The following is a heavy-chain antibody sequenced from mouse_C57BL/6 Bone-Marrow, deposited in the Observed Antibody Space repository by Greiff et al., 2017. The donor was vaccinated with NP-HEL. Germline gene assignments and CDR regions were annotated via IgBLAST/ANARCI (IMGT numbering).Heavy chain of an antibody. D-gene: IGHD2-4*01. CDR3: ARGMITKAWFAY. Sequence: EVQRVESGGGLVKPGGSLKLSCAASGFTFSSYAMSWVRQTPEKRLEWVATISDGGSYTYYPDNVKGRFTISRDNAKNNLYLQMSHLKSEDTAMYYCARGMITKAWFAYWGQGTLVTVSA. J-gene: IGHJ3*01. CDR1: GFTFSSYA. CDR2: ISDGGSYT. V-gene: IGHV5-4*01.